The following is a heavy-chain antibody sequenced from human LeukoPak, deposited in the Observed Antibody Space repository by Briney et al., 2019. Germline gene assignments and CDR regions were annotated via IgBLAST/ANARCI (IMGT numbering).Heavy chain of an antibody. CDR2: ISAYNGNT. CDR3: ARSEGGLRYFDWLLVPPPGDY. V-gene: IGHV1-18*01. CDR1: GYTFTSYG. D-gene: IGHD3-9*01. J-gene: IGHJ4*02. Sequence: ASVKVSCKASGYTFTSYGISWVRQAPGQGLEWMGWISAYNGNTNYAQKLQGRVTMTTDTSTSTAYMELRSLRSDDTAVYYCARSEGGLRYFDWLLVPPPGDYWGQGTLVTVSS.